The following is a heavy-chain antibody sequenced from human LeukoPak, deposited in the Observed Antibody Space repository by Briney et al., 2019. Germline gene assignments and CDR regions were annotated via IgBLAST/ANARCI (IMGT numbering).Heavy chain of an antibody. CDR1: VYTFTSYG. CDR2: ISAYNVNT. Sequence: ASVKVSCNASVYTFTSYGISWVRHAPGQGLEWMGWISAYNVNTNYAQKLHGRVTITTDTSTSTAYMELRRLRSVDTGVYYCARKYCSGGRCYSFAFDIWGQGTMVTVSS. J-gene: IGHJ3*02. D-gene: IGHD2-15*01. CDR3: ARKYCSGGRCYSFAFDI. V-gene: IGHV1-18*01.